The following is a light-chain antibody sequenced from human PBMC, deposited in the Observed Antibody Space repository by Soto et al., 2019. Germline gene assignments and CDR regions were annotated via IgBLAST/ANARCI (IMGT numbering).Light chain of an antibody. V-gene: IGLV3-21*01. J-gene: IGLJ3*02. CDR3: QVWDISSGHVV. CDR1: NIGSKS. Sequence: SYELTQPPSVSVAPGKTASVACGGSNIGSKSVHWYQKKSGQAPVLVMYYDSDRPSGIPERFSGSNSGNTATLTISGVEAGDEADYYCQVWDISSGHVVFGGGTQRTVL. CDR2: YDS.